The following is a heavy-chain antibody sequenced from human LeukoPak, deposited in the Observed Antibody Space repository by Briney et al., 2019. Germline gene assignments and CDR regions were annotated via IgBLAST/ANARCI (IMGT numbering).Heavy chain of an antibody. CDR1: GYTLTGYY. D-gene: IGHD3-22*01. J-gene: IGHJ6*02. V-gene: IGHV1-2*02. Sequence: ASVKVSCKASGYTLTGYYMHWVRQAPGQGLERMGWINPNSGGTNYAQKFQGRVTMTRDTSISTAYMELSRLRSDDTAVYYCARDSPHYYDSSGYYLADYYYYGMDVWGQGTTVTVSS. CDR2: INPNSGGT. CDR3: ARDSPHYYDSSGYYLADYYYYGMDV.